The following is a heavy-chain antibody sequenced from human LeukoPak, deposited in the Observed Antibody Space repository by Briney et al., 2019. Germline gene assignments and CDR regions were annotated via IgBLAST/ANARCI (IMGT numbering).Heavy chain of an antibody. CDR2: INQDGSEE. CDR3: ARVVWFGELREYYYYMDV. D-gene: IGHD3-10*01. V-gene: IGHV3-7*01. CDR1: GSTFSSYW. J-gene: IGHJ6*03. Sequence: GGSLRLSCAASGSTFSSYWMSWVRQAPGKGLEWVANINQDGSEENYVDSVKGRFTISRDNAKNSLYLQMNSLRAEDTALYYCARVVWFGELREYYYYMDVWGKGTTVTVSS.